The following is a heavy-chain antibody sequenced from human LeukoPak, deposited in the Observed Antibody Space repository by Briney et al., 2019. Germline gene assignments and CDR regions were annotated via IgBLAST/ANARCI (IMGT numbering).Heavy chain of an antibody. Sequence: GESLKISCKASGYTFNNYWIGWVRQMPGRGLEWMGMLYPDGSATTYHPSFEGRVTISADKSVTTAYLEWSSLKASDTAMYYCARRSYSSGWPFDYWGQGTLVTVSS. V-gene: IGHV5-51*01. CDR3: ARRSYSSGWPFDY. J-gene: IGHJ4*02. CDR1: GYTFNNYW. CDR2: LYPDGSAT. D-gene: IGHD6-19*01.